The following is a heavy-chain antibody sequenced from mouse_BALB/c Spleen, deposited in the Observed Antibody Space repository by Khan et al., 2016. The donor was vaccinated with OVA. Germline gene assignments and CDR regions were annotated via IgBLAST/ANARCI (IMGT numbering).Heavy chain of an antibody. CDR2: IDPNTDYT. CDR1: GYTFPTYW. V-gene: IGHV1-7*01. J-gene: IGHJ3*01. Sequence: VQLQESGAELAKPGASVKMSCKASGYTFPTYWMHWIKQRPGQGLEWIGYIDPNTDYTEYNQKFKDKATLTTDKSSSTAYMQLSSLTSEDSAVYDWARRGREGILAYWGQGTLVTGAA. CDR3: ARRGREGILAY.